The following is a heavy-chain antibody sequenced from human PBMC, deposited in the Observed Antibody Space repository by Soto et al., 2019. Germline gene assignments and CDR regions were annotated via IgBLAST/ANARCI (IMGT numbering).Heavy chain of an antibody. J-gene: IGHJ6*02. V-gene: IGHV1-46*01. CDR2: INPSSGST. D-gene: IGHD2-15*01. CDR1: GYTFTSYY. Sequence: QVQLVQSGAEVKKPGASVKVSCKASGYTFTSYYMHWVRQAPGQGLEWMGIINPSSGSTSYAQKFQGRVNMTRDTSRSTVYMERNSLRAEDTAVYYCARGEIGVVVAAYADPSHYGMDVWGQGTTVTVSS. CDR3: ARGEIGVVVAAYADPSHYGMDV.